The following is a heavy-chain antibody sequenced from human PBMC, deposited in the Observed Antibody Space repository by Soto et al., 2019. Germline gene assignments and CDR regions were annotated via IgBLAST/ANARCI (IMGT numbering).Heavy chain of an antibody. CDR3: ARAEGSSGMLNH. V-gene: IGHV4-31*03. Sequence: TLSLTCTVSGGSISSGGYYWSWIRQHPGKGLEWIGYIYYSGSTYYNPSLKSRVTISVDTSKNQFSLKLSSVTAADTAVYYCARAEGSSGMLNHWGQGTTVTVSS. CDR1: GGSISSGGYY. D-gene: IGHD6-6*01. J-gene: IGHJ6*02. CDR2: IYYSGST.